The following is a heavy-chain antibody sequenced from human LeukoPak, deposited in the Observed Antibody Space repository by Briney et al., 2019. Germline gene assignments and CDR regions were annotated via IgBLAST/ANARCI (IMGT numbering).Heavy chain of an antibody. V-gene: IGHV3-30-3*01. Sequence: PGRSLRLSCAASGFTFSSYAMHWVRQAPGKGLEWVAVISYDGSNKYYADSVKGRFTISRDNSKTTLYLQMNSLRAEDTAVYYCARDERGYSSPIDYWGQGTLVTVSS. CDR1: GFTFSSYA. CDR3: ARDERGYSSPIDY. J-gene: IGHJ4*02. CDR2: ISYDGSNK. D-gene: IGHD5-18*01.